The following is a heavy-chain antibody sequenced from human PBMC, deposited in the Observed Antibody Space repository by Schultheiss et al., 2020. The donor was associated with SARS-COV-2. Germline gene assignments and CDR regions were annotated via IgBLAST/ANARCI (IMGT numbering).Heavy chain of an antibody. CDR3: AGGGYDSSGSAFDY. D-gene: IGHD3-22*01. CDR2: ISAYNGNT. CDR1: GYTFTSYG. Sequence: ASVKVSCKASGYTFTSYGISWVRQAPGQGLEWMGWISAYNGNTNYAQKFQGRVTITADESTSTAYMELSSLRSEDTAVYYCAGGGYDSSGSAFDYWGQGTPVTVSS. V-gene: IGHV1-18*01. J-gene: IGHJ4*02.